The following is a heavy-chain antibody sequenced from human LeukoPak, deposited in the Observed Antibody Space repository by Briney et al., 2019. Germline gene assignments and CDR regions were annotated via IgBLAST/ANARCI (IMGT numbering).Heavy chain of an antibody. CDR3: ARGELRYFDWLLIGDQYYFDY. D-gene: IGHD3-9*01. CDR1: GYTFTSYD. Sequence: ASVKVSCKASGYTFTSYDINWVRQATGQGLEWMGWMNPNSGNTGYAQKFQGSVTMTRNTSISTAYMELSSLRSDDTAVYYCARGELRYFDWLLIGDQYYFDYWGQGTLVTVSS. J-gene: IGHJ4*02. V-gene: IGHV1-8*01. CDR2: MNPNSGNT.